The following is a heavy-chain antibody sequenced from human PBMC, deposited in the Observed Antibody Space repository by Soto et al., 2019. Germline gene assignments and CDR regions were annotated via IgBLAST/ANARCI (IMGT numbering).Heavy chain of an antibody. Sequence: GGSLRLSCAASGFTFSSYAMSWVRQAPGKGLEWVSAISGSGGSTYYADSAKGRFTISRDNSKNTLYLQMNSLRAEDTAVYYCAKGVTIFGVVTPFDPWGQGTLVTVSS. J-gene: IGHJ5*02. CDR1: GFTFSSYA. D-gene: IGHD3-3*01. CDR3: AKGVTIFGVVTPFDP. CDR2: ISGSGGST. V-gene: IGHV3-23*01.